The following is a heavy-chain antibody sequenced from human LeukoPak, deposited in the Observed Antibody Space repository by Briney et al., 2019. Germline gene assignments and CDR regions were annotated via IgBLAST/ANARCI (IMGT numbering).Heavy chain of an antibody. V-gene: IGHV3-48*04. D-gene: IGHD5-24*01. CDR2: ISSSSSTI. CDR1: GFTFSTYN. CDR3: ARAFRDVIFDS. Sequence: GGSLRLSCAASGFTFSTYNMNWVRQAPGKGLEWVSYISSSSSTIYYADSVKGRFTISRDNAKNSLYLQMNSLRAEDTAVYYCARAFRDVIFDSWGQGTLVTVSS. J-gene: IGHJ4*02.